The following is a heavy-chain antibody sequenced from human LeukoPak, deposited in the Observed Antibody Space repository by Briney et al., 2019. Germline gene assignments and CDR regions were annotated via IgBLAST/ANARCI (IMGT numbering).Heavy chain of an antibody. CDR2: IYYSGST. V-gene: IGHV4-59*01. Sequence: SETLSLTCTVSGGSISSYYWSWIRQPPGKGLEWIGYIYYSGSTNYNPSLKSRVTISVDTSKNQFSLKLSSVTAADTAVYYCARAVVVPAAIGNWFDPWGQGTLVTVSS. CDR3: ARAVVVPAAIGNWFDP. D-gene: IGHD2-2*02. CDR1: GGSISSYY. J-gene: IGHJ5*02.